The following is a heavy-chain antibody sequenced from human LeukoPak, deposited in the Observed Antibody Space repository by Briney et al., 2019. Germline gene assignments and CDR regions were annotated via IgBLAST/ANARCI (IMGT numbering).Heavy chain of an antibody. J-gene: IGHJ4*02. V-gene: IGHV3-74*01. CDR2: INTDGTGT. D-gene: IGHD1-26*01. Sequence: GGSLRLSCAASGFTFSTYWMHWVRQTPGKGLVWVSRINTDGTGTSYADSVKGRFTISRDGAKNTLYLQMSGLRAEYTAVYYCARVKSGSYYPIDYWGQGTLVTVSS. CDR3: ARVKSGSYYPIDY. CDR1: GFTFSTYW.